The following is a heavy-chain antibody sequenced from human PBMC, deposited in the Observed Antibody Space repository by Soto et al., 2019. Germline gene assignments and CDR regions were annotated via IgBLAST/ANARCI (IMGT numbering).Heavy chain of an antibody. Sequence: SEALSLTGTVSGGSISSYYWSWIRQPPGKGLEWIGYIYYSGSTNYNPSLKSRVTMSVDTSKNQFSLKLSSVTAADTAVYYCARERGSTWMVNGMDVWGQGTTVTVSS. CDR1: GGSISSYY. CDR2: IYYSGST. V-gene: IGHV4-59*12. J-gene: IGHJ6*02. D-gene: IGHD5-18*01. CDR3: ARERGSTWMVNGMDV.